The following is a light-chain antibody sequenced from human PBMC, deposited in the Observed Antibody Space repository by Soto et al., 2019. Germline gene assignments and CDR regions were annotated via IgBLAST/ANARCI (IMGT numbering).Light chain of an antibody. V-gene: IGLV2-14*01. CDR1: SSDVGGYNF. CDR3: SSYAVSSTLYV. Sequence: QSALTQPASVSGSPGQSITISCTGTSSDVGGYNFVSWYQLHPGKAPELMIYDVSYRPSGVSNRFSGSKSGNTASLTISGLQAEDDADYYCSSYAVSSTLYVFGTGTKLTVL. CDR2: DVS. J-gene: IGLJ1*01.